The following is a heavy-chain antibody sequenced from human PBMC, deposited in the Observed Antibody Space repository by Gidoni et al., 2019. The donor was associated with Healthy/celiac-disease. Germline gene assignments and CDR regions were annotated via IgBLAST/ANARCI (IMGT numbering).Heavy chain of an antibody. CDR2: INWNGGSS. Sequence: EVQLVESGGGVVRPGGSRRHSCAAPGSTFDDYGRSWVRQAPGKGLEWVSGINWNGGSSAYADSVKGRFTISRDNAKTSLYLQMNSLRAEDTALYHCARGYYPYYFDYWGQGTLVTVSS. D-gene: IGHD2-15*01. V-gene: IGHV3-20*01. J-gene: IGHJ4*02. CDR3: ARGYYPYYFDY. CDR1: GSTFDDYG.